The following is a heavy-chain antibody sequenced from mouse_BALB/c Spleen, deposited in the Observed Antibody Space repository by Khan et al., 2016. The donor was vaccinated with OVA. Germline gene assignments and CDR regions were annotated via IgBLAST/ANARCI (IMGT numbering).Heavy chain of an antibody. CDR1: GYMFTGYW. CDR2: INPSSGYT. CDR3: ARSGYGSLAY. D-gene: IGHD1-1*01. V-gene: IGHV1-7*01. J-gene: IGHJ3*01. Sequence: QVQLQQSGAELAKPGASVKMSCKAAGYMFTGYWMNWVKQRPGQGLEWIGYINPSSGYTDYNQKFKDKATLTADKSSSTAYMQLSSLTSEDSAVYYCARSGYGSLAYWGQGTLVTVSA.